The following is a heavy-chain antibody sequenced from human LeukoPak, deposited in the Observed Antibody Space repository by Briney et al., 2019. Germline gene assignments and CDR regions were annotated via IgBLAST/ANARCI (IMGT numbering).Heavy chain of an antibody. J-gene: IGHJ5*02. D-gene: IGHD6-13*01. CDR2: INHSGST. CDR3: VTYSSSYYGFDP. Sequence: PSETLSLTCAVYAESFSGYSYIWIRQPPGKGLDWIGRINHSGSTNYNPSLKSRVTISISTSKNQFSLKLSSVTAADTAVYYCVTYSSSYYGFDPWGQGTLVTVSS. V-gene: IGHV4-34*01. CDR1: AESFSGYS.